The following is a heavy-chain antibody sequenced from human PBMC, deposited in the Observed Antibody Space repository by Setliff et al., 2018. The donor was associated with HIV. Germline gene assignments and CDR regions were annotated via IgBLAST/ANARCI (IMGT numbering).Heavy chain of an antibody. J-gene: IGHJ5*02. CDR2: INHSGST. CDR1: GGSFSGYY. D-gene: IGHD3-9*01. CDR3: ARYWAAYTPWHDSLTGTQARFDP. Sequence: PSETLSLTCAVYGGSFSGYYWSWIRQPPGKGLEWIGEINHSGSTNYNPSLKSRVTISVDTSKNQFSLNLSSVTAADPAVYYCARYWAAYTPWHDSLTGTQARFDPWGQGTLVTVSS. V-gene: IGHV4-34*01.